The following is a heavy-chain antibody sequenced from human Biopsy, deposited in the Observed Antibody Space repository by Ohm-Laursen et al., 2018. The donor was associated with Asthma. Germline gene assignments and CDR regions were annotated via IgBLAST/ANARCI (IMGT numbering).Heavy chain of an antibody. D-gene: IGHD7-27*01. CDR3: ARHWNWGSFFDY. CDR1: GGSMSSSSYY. V-gene: IGHV4-39*01. CDR2: ISYTGSA. J-gene: IGHJ4*02. Sequence: SETLSLICTVSGGSMSSSSYYWGWIRQPPGKGLEWMGSISYTGSAYHNPSLKSRATISVDTSKNHFSLKLSSVTAADTAVYYCARHWNWGSFFDYWGQGTPVTVSS.